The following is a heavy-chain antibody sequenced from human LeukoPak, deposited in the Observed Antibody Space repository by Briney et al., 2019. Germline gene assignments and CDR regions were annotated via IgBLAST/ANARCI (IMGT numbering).Heavy chain of an antibody. V-gene: IGHV1-8*03. Sequence: GASVKVSCKASGYTFTSYDISWVRQATGQGLEWMGWMNPNSGNTGYAQKFQGRVTITRNTSISTAYMELSSLRSEDTAVYYCARGKYSSSWSHYFDYWGQGTLVTVSS. CDR3: ARGKYSSSWSHYFDY. D-gene: IGHD6-13*01. J-gene: IGHJ4*02. CDR2: MNPNSGNT. CDR1: GYTFTSYD.